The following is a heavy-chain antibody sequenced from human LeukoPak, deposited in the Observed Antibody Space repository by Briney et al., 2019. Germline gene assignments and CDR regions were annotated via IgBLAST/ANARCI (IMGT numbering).Heavy chain of an antibody. CDR1: GYSIGSGYY. J-gene: IGHJ5*02. CDR3: ARLGSTIFGVVTNWFDP. CDR2: MYHSGST. D-gene: IGHD3-3*01. Sequence: SETLSLTCAFSGYSIGSGYYWGWIRQPPRKGLEWIGSMYHSGSTYYNPSLKSRVTISVDTSKNQFSLKLSSVTAADTAVYYCARLGSTIFGVVTNWFDPWGQGTLVTVSS. V-gene: IGHV4-38-2*01.